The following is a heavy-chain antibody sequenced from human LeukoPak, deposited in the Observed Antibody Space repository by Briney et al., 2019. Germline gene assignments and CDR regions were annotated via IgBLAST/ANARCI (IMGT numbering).Heavy chain of an antibody. V-gene: IGHV4-30-4*08. Sequence: PSETLCLTCTVSGGSISSGDYYWSWIRQPPGKGLEWIGYIYYSGSTYYNPSHKSRVTISVDTSKNQFSLKLSSVTAADTAVYYCALQGGGGDLAIDYWGQGTLVTVSS. CDR3: ALQGGGGDLAIDY. D-gene: IGHD2-21*02. CDR1: GGSISSGDYY. CDR2: IYYSGST. J-gene: IGHJ4*02.